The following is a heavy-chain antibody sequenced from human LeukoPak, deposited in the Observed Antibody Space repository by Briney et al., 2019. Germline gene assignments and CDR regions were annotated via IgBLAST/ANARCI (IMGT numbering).Heavy chain of an antibody. J-gene: IGHJ4*02. D-gene: IGHD2-21*02. CDR2: ISSSSSYI. CDR1: GFTFSSYS. Sequence: GGSLRLSCAASGFTFSSYSMNWVRQAPGKGLEWVSSISSSSSYIYYADSVKGRFTISRDNAKNSLYLQMNSLRAEDTAVYYCARDLIVVVTASAFDYWGQGTLVTVSS. V-gene: IGHV3-21*01. CDR3: ARDLIVVVTASAFDY.